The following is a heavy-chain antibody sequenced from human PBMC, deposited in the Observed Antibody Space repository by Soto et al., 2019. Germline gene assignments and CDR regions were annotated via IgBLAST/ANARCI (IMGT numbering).Heavy chain of an antibody. D-gene: IGHD3-9*01. J-gene: IGHJ4*02. V-gene: IGHV3-23*01. Sequence: EVQLLESGGGLVQPGGYLSLSCAGSGFTFSSYAMSWVRQAPGKGLEWVSCIGASGAGTYYADSVKGRFTISRDNSKNTLHLQMNSLRAEDTAVYYCALRKTGSYFDYLCQGTLVTVSS. CDR2: IGASGAGT. CDR1: GFTFSSYA. CDR3: ALRKTGSYFDY.